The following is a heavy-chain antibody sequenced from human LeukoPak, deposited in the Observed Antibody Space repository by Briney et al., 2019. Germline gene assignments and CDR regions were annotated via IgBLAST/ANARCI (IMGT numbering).Heavy chain of an antibody. J-gene: IGHJ4*02. V-gene: IGHV3-49*03. CDR2: IRSYAYGGTT. D-gene: IGHD3-22*01. Sequence: GGSLRLSCTASGFTFGDYGMSWFRQAPGKGLEWVGFIRSYAYGGTTEYAASVKVRFTISRDDSKSIAYLQMNSLKTEDTAMYSCTRASYYDSSGYYYRVGDYWGQGTLVTVSS. CDR3: TRASYYDSSGYYYRVGDY. CDR1: GFTFGDYG.